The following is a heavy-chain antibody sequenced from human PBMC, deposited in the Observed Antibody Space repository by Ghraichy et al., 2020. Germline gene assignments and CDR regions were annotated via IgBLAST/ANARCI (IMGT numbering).Heavy chain of an antibody. CDR1: GGPVSSGAGY. CDR3: SRGAHDNFLAGPPPPSF. CDR2: MYPRGTT. V-gene: IGHV4-31*03. J-gene: IGHJ4*02. D-gene: IGHD3/OR15-3a*01. Sequence: SETLSLTCTVSGGPVSSGAGYWSWIRQHPEKGLEWIAYMYPRGTTMYPRGATYYNPSLKSRVTTSLDTSNNHFSLNLSSVTAADTAVYFCSRGAHDNFLAGPPPPSFWGPGTLVTVSS.